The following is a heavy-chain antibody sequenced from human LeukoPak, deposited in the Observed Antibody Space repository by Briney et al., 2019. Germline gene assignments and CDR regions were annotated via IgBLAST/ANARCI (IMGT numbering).Heavy chain of an antibody. V-gene: IGHV3-53*01. CDR2: IHSDGRI. J-gene: IGHJ4*02. D-gene: IGHD2-15*01. CDR1: GFIVSSHY. CDR3: ARELPFDY. Sequence: GGSLRLSCAASGFIVSSHYMSWIRQAPGKGLEWVAVIHSDGRIHYAASVKGRFTISRDNAKNTLYLQMNSLRAEDTAVYYCARELPFDYWGQGTLVTVSS.